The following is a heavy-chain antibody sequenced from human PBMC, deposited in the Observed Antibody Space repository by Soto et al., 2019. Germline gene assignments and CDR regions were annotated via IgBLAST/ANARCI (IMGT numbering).Heavy chain of an antibody. D-gene: IGHD2-8*02. V-gene: IGHV3-30*18. CDR2: ISYDGSNK. CDR3: AKDILLRPWFDP. CDR1: GFTFSSYG. J-gene: IGHJ5*02. Sequence: GGSLRLSCAASGFTFSSYGMHWVRQAPGKGLEWVAVISYDGSNKYYADSVKGRFTISRDNSKNTLYLQMNSLRAEDTAVYYCAKDILLRPWFDPWGQGTLVTVSS.